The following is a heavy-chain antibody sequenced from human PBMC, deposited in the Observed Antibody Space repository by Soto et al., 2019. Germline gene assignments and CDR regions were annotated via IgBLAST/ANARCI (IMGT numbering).Heavy chain of an antibody. V-gene: IGHV3-23*01. D-gene: IGHD3-10*01. CDR1: GFTFSSYA. J-gene: IGHJ4*02. CDR3: AKDQYYGSGSPDY. CDR2: ISGSGGST. Sequence: GGSLRLSCAASGFTFSSYAMSWVRQAPGKGLEWASAISGSGGSTYYADSVKGRFTISRDNSKNTLYLQMNSLRAEDAAVYYCAKDQYYGSGSPDYWGQGTLVTVSS.